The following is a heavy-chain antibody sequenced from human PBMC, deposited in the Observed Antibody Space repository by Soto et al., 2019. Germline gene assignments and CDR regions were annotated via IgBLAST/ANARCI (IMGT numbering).Heavy chain of an antibody. V-gene: IGHV3-11*01. J-gene: IGHJ5*02. CDR3: AREAADIVVVVAATQENWFDP. D-gene: IGHD2-15*01. CDR1: GFTFSDYY. CDR2: ISSSGSTI. Sequence: QVPLVESGGGLVQPGGSLRLSCAASGFTFSDYYMSWIRQAPGKGLEWGSYISSSGSTIYYADSVKGRFTISRDNAKNSLYLQMNSLRAEDTAVYYCAREAADIVVVVAATQENWFDPWGQGTLVTVSS.